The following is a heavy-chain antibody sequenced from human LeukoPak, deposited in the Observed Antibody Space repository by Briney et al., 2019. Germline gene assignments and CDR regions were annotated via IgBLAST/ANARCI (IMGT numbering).Heavy chain of an antibody. CDR2: IVVGSGYT. Sequence: SVKVSCKASRFTFSSPTVQWVRQARGQRFEWIGWIVVGSGYTNYAQKFQERVTFTGDMSTGTVYMELSSLRSEDTAVYYCAVARGLTDPLDFWGQGTLVTVSS. CDR1: RFTFSSPT. J-gene: IGHJ4*02. CDR3: AVARGLTDPLDF. V-gene: IGHV1-58*01. D-gene: IGHD3-10*01.